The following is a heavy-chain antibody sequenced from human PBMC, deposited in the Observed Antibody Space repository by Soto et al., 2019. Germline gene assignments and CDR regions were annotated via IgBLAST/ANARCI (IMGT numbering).Heavy chain of an antibody. CDR3: ARDGGLRPGIAAAGRILDY. CDR2: ISYDGSNK. J-gene: IGHJ4*02. CDR1: GFTFSSYA. V-gene: IGHV3-30-3*01. D-gene: IGHD6-13*01. Sequence: GGSLRLSCAASGFTFSSYAMHWVRQAPGKGLEWVAVISYDGSNKYYADSVKGRFTISRDNSKNTLYLQMNSLRAEDTAVYYCARDGGLRPGIAAAGRILDYWGQGTLVTVSS.